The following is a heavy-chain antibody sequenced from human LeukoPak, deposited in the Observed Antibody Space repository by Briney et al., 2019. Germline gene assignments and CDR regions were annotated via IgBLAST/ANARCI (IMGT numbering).Heavy chain of an antibody. Sequence: GGSLRLSCAASGFTFSSYEMNWVRQAPGKGLEWVSYIRSSGNIIYYADSVKGRFTISRDNAKNSLYLQMNSLRAEDTAVYYCARETYGADAIDIWGQGTMVTVSS. CDR1: GFTFSSYE. J-gene: IGHJ3*02. CDR3: ARETYGADAIDI. D-gene: IGHD4-17*01. V-gene: IGHV3-48*03. CDR2: IRSSGNII.